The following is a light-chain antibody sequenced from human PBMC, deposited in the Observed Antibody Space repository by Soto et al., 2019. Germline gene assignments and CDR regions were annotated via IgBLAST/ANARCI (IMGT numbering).Light chain of an antibody. J-gene: IGKJ5*01. Sequence: EIVLTQSPATLSLSPGERATLSCRASQSVKTFLVWYQHRPGQAPRVLIYDASHRATGIPARFSGSGSGTDFTLTISSLEPEDAALYYCQQRSNWPPITFGPGTRLEIK. V-gene: IGKV3-11*01. CDR2: DAS. CDR3: QQRSNWPPIT. CDR1: QSVKTF.